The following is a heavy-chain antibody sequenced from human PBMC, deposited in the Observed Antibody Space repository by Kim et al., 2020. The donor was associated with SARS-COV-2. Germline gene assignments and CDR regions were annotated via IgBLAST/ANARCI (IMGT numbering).Heavy chain of an antibody. V-gene: IGHV1-46*01. CDR1: GYTFTSYY. CDR3: AREREVDSYGPRVFDY. D-gene: IGHD5-18*01. CDR2: INPSGGST. Sequence: ASVKVSCKASGYTFTSYYMHWVRQAPGQGLEWMGIINPSGGSTSYAQKFQGRVTMTRDTSTSTVYMELSSLRSEDTAVYYCAREREVDSYGPRVFDYWGQGTLVTVSS. J-gene: IGHJ4*02.